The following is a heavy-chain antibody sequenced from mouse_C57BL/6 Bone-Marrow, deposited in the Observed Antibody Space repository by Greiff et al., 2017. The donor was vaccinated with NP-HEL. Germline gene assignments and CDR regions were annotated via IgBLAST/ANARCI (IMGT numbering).Heavy chain of an antibody. Sequence: QVQLQQSGAELVKPGASVKLSCKASGYTFTSYWMHWVKQRPGQGLEWIGMIHPNSGSTNYNEKFKSKATLTVDKSSSTAYMQLSSLTSEDSAVYYCARELGLDYFDYWGQGTTLTVSS. D-gene: IGHD4-1*01. CDR3: ARELGLDYFDY. CDR2: IHPNSGST. J-gene: IGHJ2*01. V-gene: IGHV1-64*01. CDR1: GYTFTSYW.